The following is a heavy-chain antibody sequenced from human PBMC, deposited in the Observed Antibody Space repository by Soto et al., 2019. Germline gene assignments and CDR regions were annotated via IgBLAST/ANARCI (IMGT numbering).Heavy chain of an antibody. D-gene: IGHD2-2*01. CDR3: ARELGCTRCWTWFDP. J-gene: IGHJ5*02. Sequence: PSETLSLTCAVSGGSISSGGYSWSWIRQPPGKGLEWIGYIYHSGSTYYNPSLKSRVTISVDRSKNQFSLKLSSVTAADTAVYYCARELGCTRCWTWFDPWGQGTLVTVSS. V-gene: IGHV4-30-2*01. CDR2: IYHSGST. CDR1: GGSISSGGYS.